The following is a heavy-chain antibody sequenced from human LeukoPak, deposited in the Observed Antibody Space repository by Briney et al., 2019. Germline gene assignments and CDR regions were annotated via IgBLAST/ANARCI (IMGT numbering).Heavy chain of an antibody. CDR1: WFTFSCSA. V-gene: IGHV3-73*01. J-gene: IGHJ4*02. CDR3: TRSSDSGRILLATYYFDY. D-gene: IGHD1-26*01. Sequence: GGSLILSYAAAWFTFSCSAMHLVRLAAGKGLWWGGRFRSKSNSYATAYAASVKGRFTISSDDSKNTAYLQMNSQKTEDTAVYYCTRSSDSGRILLATYYFDYWGQGTLVTVSS. CDR2: FRSKSNSYAT.